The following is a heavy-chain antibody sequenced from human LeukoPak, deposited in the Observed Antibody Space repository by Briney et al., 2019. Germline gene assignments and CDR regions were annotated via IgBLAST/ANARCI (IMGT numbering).Heavy chain of an antibody. Sequence: WGSLRLSCAASGFAFSSYGMHWVRQAPGKGLEWVAVIWFDGSNKYYADSVKGRFTISRDNSKNTLYLQMNSLSAEDTAVYYCARGKEQQLYAFDIWGQGTNVTVSS. D-gene: IGHD6-13*01. CDR2: IWFDGSNK. J-gene: IGHJ3*02. CDR3: ARGKEQQLYAFDI. V-gene: IGHV3-33*01. CDR1: GFAFSSYG.